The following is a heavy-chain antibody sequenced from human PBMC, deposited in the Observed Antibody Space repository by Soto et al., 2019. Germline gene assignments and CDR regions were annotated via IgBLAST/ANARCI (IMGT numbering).Heavy chain of an antibody. J-gene: IGHJ6*02. V-gene: IGHV2-5*02. Sequence: QITLKESGPTLVKPTQTLTLTCTFSGFSLSTSGVTVGWIRQPPGKAPEWLANIYWDDDKRYSPSLKSRLTIPKDTSKNQVVLRMTNMDPVDTATYYCAPRTPMVGGGMKGLDVWGQGTTVIVAS. CDR3: APRTPMVGGGMKGLDV. CDR2: IYWDDDK. CDR1: GFSLSTSGVT. D-gene: IGHD3-10*01.